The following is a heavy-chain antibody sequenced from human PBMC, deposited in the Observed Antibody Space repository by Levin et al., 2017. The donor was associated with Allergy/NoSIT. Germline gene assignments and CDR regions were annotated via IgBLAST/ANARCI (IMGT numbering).Heavy chain of an antibody. J-gene: IGHJ5*02. CDR2: IIPIFGTA. CDR3: ASSASKLRYFDWLSSHTENWFDP. Sequence: GGSLRLSCKASGGTFSSYAISWVRQAPGQGLEWMGEIIPIFGTANYAQKFQGRVTITADESTSTAYMELSSLRSEDTAVYYCASSASKLRYFDWLSSHTENWFDPWGQGTLVTVSS. CDR1: GGTFSSYA. V-gene: IGHV1-69*01. D-gene: IGHD3-9*01.